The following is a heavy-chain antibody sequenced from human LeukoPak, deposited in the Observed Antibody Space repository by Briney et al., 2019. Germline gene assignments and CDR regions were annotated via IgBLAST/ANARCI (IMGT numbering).Heavy chain of an antibody. CDR1: GGSFSGYY. V-gene: IGHV4-34*01. CDR3: ARGESNYYYSSGSYFWFDP. Sequence: SETLSLTCAVYGGSFSGYYWSWIRQPPGKGLEWIGEINHSGSTNYNPSLKSRVTISVDTSKNQFSLKLSSVTAADTAVYYCARGESNYYYSSGSYFWFDPWGQGTLVTVSS. J-gene: IGHJ5*02. CDR2: INHSGST. D-gene: IGHD3-10*01.